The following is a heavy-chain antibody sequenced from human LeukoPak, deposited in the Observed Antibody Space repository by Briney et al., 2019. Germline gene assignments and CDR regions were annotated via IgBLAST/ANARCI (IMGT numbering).Heavy chain of an antibody. V-gene: IGHV3-30*02. J-gene: IGHJ4*02. CDR2: IRYDGSNK. Sequence: GGSLRLSCAASGFTFSSYGMHWVRQAPGKGLEWVAFIRYDGSNKYYADSVKGRFTISRDNSKNTLYLQMNSLRAEDTAVYYCAKGWIVGTAYFDYWGQGTLVTVSS. CDR3: AKGWIVGTAYFDY. CDR1: GFTFSSYG. D-gene: IGHD1-26*01.